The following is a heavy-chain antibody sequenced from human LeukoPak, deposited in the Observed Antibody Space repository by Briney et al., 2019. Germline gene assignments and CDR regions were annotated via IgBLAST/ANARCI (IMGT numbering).Heavy chain of an antibody. CDR1: GFTFSSYA. Sequence: GGSLRLSCAASGFTFSSYAMSWVRQAPGKGLEWVSAISGSGGSTYYADSVKGRFTISRDNSKNTLYLQMNSLRAEDTAVYYCAKDILYSGSPPDAFDIWGQGTMVTVSS. CDR3: AKDILYSGSPPDAFDI. V-gene: IGHV3-23*01. J-gene: IGHJ3*02. D-gene: IGHD1-26*01. CDR2: ISGSGGST.